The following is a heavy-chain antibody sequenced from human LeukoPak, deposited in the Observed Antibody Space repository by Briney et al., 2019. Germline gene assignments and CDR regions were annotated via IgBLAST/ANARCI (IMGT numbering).Heavy chain of an antibody. V-gene: IGHV4-34*01. CDR2: INHSGST. J-gene: IGHJ4*02. CDR3: ARGRVLGY. Sequence: SETLSLTCAVYGGSFSGYYWSWIRQPPGKGLEWIGEINHSGSTNYNPSLKSRVTISVDTSKNQFSLKLSSVTAADTAVYYCARGRVLGYLGQGTLVTVSS. CDR1: GGSFSGYY.